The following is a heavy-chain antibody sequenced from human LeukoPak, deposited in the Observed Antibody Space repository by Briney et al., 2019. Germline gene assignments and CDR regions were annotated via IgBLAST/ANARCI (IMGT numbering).Heavy chain of an antibody. CDR1: GFTFSSYA. J-gene: IGHJ6*02. CDR3: AKDRLLWFGESGMGV. Sequence: PGGSLRLSCAASGFTFSSYAMSWVRQAPGKGLEWVAVISYDGSNKYYADSVKGRFTISRDNSKNTLYLQMNSLRAEDTAVYYCAKDRLLWFGESGMGVWGQGTTVTVSS. CDR2: ISYDGSNK. D-gene: IGHD3-10*01. V-gene: IGHV3-30*18.